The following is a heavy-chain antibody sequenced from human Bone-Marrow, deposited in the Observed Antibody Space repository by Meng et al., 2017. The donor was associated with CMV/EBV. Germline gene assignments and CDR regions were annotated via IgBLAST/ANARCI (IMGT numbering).Heavy chain of an antibody. CDR2: ISWSSSTM. J-gene: IGHJ5*02. V-gene: IGHV3-9*01. Sequence: GGSLRLSCAASGFTFDDYAMHWVRQAPGKGLEWISGISWSSSTMGYADSVKGRFTISRDNAKSSLNLHMNSLRDEDTALYFCAKGSSPGYSSSWFDDWGQGTLVTGSS. CDR1: GFTFDDYA. CDR3: AKGSSPGYSSSWFDD. D-gene: IGHD6-13*01.